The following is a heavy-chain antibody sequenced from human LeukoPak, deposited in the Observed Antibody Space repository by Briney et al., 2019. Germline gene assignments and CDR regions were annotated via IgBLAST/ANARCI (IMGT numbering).Heavy chain of an antibody. CDR1: GGSISSSSYY. Sequence: SETLSLTCTVSGGSISSSSYYWGWIRQPPGKGLEWIGYIYYSGSTYYNPSLKSRVTISVDTSKNQFSLKLSSVTAADTAVYYCARAPYWNYDYWGQGTLVIVSS. CDR3: ARAPYWNYDY. J-gene: IGHJ4*02. V-gene: IGHV4-30-4*08. CDR2: IYYSGST. D-gene: IGHD1-7*01.